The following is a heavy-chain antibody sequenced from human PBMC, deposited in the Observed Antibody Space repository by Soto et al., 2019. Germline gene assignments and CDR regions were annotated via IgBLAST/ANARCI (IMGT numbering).Heavy chain of an antibody. V-gene: IGHV4-39*01. J-gene: IGHJ5*02. CDR1: GGSISSSSYY. CDR3: ARGYYYGSGSPEFDP. D-gene: IGHD3-10*01. CDR2: IYYSGST. Sequence: SETLSLTCTVSGGSISSSSYYWGWIRQPPGKGLEWIGSIYYSGSTYYNPSLKSRVTISVDTSKNQFSLKLSSVTAADTAVYYCARGYYYGSGSPEFDPWGQGTLVTVSS.